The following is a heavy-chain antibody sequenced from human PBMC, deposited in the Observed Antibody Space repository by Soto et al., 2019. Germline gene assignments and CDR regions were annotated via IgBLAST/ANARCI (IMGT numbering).Heavy chain of an antibody. CDR3: AREGRDCSSTSCYNTSDGFDP. J-gene: IGHJ5*02. V-gene: IGHV1-2*04. CDR2: INPNSGGT. D-gene: IGHD2-2*02. CDR1: GYTFTGYY. Sequence: ASVKVSCKASGYTFTGYYMHWVRQAPGQGLEWMGWINPNSGGTNYAQKFQGWVTMTRDTSISTAYMELSRLRSDDTAVYYCAREGRDCSSTSCYNTSDGFDPWGQGTLVTV.